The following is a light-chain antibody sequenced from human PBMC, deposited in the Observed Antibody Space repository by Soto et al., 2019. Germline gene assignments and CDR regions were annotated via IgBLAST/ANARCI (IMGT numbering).Light chain of an antibody. J-gene: IGLJ2*01. CDR3: AAWDDSLNGRV. CDR2: SNN. Sequence: QPVLTQPPSASGTPGQRVTISCSGSSSNIGSNTVNWYQQLPGTAPKLLIYSNNPRPSGVPDRFSGSKSGTSASLAISGLQSEDEADYYCAAWDDSLNGRVFGGGTKLTVL. CDR1: SSNIGSNT. V-gene: IGLV1-44*01.